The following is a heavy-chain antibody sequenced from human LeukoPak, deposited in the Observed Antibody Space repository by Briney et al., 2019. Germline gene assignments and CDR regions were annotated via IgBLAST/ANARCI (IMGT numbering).Heavy chain of an antibody. D-gene: IGHD2-15*01. Sequence: ASVKVSCKASGYTFTGYYMHWVRQAPGQGLEWMGWINPNSGGTNYAQKFQGRVTMTRDTSISTAYMELSRLRSDDTAVYYCAFCSGRQISFFDYWGQGTLVTVSS. CDR3: AFCSGRQISFFDY. CDR1: GYTFTGYY. V-gene: IGHV1-2*02. CDR2: INPNSGGT. J-gene: IGHJ4*02.